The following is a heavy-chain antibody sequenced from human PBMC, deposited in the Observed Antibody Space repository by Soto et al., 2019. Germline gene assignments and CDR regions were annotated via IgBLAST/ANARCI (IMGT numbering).Heavy chain of an antibody. Sequence: PSETLSLTCTVSGGSISSYYWSWIRQPPGKGLEWIGYIYYSGSTNYNPSLKSRVTISVDTSKNQFSLKLRSVTAADTAVYYCERDEDSGYYYYDYWGQGTPVTVSS. CDR3: ERDEDSGYYYYDY. V-gene: IGHV4-59*01. CDR1: GGSISSYY. J-gene: IGHJ4*02. D-gene: IGHD3-22*01. CDR2: IYYSGST.